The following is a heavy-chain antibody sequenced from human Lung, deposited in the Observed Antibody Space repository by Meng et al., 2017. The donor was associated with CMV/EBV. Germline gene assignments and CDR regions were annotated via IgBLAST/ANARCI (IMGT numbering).Heavy chain of an antibody. J-gene: IGHJ6*02. CDR1: GFTFSSYA. CDR2: ISYDGSNK. CDR3: ARDPNTLGSNYDFWSGYYNHYYYGMDV. D-gene: IGHD3-3*01. V-gene: IGHV3-30-3*01. Sequence: GGSLRLXCAASGFTFSSYAMHWVRQAPGKGLEWVAVISYDGSNKYYADSVKGRFTISRDNSKNTLYLQMNSLRAEDTAVYYCARDPNTLGSNYDFWSGYYNHYYYGMDVWGQETTVTVSS.